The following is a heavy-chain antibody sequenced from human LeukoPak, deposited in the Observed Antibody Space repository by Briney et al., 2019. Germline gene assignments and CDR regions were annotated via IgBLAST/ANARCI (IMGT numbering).Heavy chain of an antibody. J-gene: IGHJ5*02. CDR1: GFTLSNYD. D-gene: IGHD2-2*01. Sequence: GGSLRLSCAASGFTLSNYDMNWVRQAPGKGLEWVSSISTSSRYIYYKDSVRGRFTISRDDAKNSLYLEMNSLRAEDTAVYYCARADCSSSTCYFRRSWFDPWGQGTRVTVSS. V-gene: IGHV3-21*01. CDR2: ISTSSRYI. CDR3: ARADCSSSTCYFRRSWFDP.